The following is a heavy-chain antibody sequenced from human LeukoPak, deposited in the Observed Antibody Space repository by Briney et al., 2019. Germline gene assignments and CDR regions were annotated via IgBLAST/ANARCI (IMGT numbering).Heavy chain of an antibody. CDR3: ARVTSGDWHFDL. Sequence: PGGSLRLSCAASRFTFSSYSMNWVRQAPGKGLEWVSSISPGSSYIYYADSVKGRFTISRDDAKNSLYLQMSSLRAEDTAVYYCARVTSGDWHFDLWGRGTLVTVSS. D-gene: IGHD4-11*01. J-gene: IGHJ2*01. CDR1: RFTFSSYS. V-gene: IGHV3-21*01. CDR2: ISPGSSYI.